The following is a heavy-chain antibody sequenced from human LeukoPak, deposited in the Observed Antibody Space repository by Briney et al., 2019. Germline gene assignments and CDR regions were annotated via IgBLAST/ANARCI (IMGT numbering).Heavy chain of an antibody. Sequence: GASVKVCCKVSGYTLAELSMHWVRQAPGKGLEWMGGFDPEDGKTIYAQKFQGRVTMTEDTSTDTAYMELSSLKSEDTAVYYCASTPPVLAAIGPTYYYMDVWGKGTTVTVSS. V-gene: IGHV1-24*01. J-gene: IGHJ6*03. CDR1: GYTLAELS. D-gene: IGHD2-2*01. CDR3: ASTPPVLAAIGPTYYYMDV. CDR2: FDPEDGKT.